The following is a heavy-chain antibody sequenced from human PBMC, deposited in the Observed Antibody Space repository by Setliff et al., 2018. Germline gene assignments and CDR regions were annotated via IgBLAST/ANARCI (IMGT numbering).Heavy chain of an antibody. CDR2: FWADGNRR. V-gene: IGHV3-33*08. Sequence: PGGSLRLSCTASGFILRNYGIHWVCQAPGKGLEWVAVFWADGNRRFYADSVKGRFTVSRDLSMDTVFLQMDSLRAEDTALYYCGRDDDTTSHYSILNFWGQGTMVTVSS. CDR1: GFILRNYG. CDR3: GRDDDTTSHYSILNF. D-gene: IGHD4-4*01. J-gene: IGHJ3*01.